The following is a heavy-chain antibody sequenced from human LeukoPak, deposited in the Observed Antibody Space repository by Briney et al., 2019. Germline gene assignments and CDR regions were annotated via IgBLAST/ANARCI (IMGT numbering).Heavy chain of an antibody. Sequence: GASVKVSCKASGGTFRSYAISWVRQAPGQGLEWMGGIIPILGTANYAQKFQGRVTITADESTSTAYMELSSLRSEDTAVYYCARFGGYCSGGSCYGYFDYWGQGTLVTVSS. J-gene: IGHJ4*02. V-gene: IGHV1-69*13. CDR2: IIPILGTA. D-gene: IGHD2-15*01. CDR3: ARFGGYCSGGSCYGYFDY. CDR1: GGTFRSYA.